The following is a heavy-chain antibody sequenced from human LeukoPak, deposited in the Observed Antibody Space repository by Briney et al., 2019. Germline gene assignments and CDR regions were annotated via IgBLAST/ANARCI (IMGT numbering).Heavy chain of an antibody. V-gene: IGHV4-59*01. Sequence: NPSETLSLTCTVSGGSISSYYWSWIRQPPGKGLEWIGYVSYSGSTNYNPSLKSRVTISVDTSKNQFSLRLTSVTAADTAVYYCARDRHYYGSGSPDYWGQGTLVTVSS. CDR3: ARDRHYYGSGSPDY. CDR1: GGSISSYY. J-gene: IGHJ4*02. CDR2: VSYSGST. D-gene: IGHD3-10*01.